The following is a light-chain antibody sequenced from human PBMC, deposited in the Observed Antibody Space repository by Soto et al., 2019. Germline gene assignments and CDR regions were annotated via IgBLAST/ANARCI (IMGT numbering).Light chain of an antibody. CDR2: DVS. Sequence: PKDMIYDVSNRTSEVSNGFSGSKSGNTASLTISGLQAEDEADYYCSSYTSSGTFGVFGGGTKLTVL. CDR3: SSYTSSGTFGV. J-gene: IGLJ3*02. V-gene: IGLV2-14*03.